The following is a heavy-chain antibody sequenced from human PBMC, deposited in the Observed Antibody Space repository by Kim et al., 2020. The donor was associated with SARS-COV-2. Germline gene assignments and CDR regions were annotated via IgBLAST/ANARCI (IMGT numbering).Heavy chain of an antibody. CDR2: INHSGST. J-gene: IGHJ4*02. Sequence: SETLSLTCAVYGGSFSGYYWSWIRQPPGKGLEWIGEINHSGSTNYNPSLKSRVTISVDTSKNQFSLKLSSVTAADTAVYYCARRPPPYYYDSSGYEFDYWGQGTLGTVSS. D-gene: IGHD3-22*01. CDR1: GGSFSGYY. CDR3: ARRPPPYYYDSSGYEFDY. V-gene: IGHV4-34*01.